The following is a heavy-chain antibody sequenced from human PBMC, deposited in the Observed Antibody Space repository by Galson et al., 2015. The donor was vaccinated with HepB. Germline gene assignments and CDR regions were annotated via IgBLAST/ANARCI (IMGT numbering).Heavy chain of an antibody. J-gene: IGHJ4*02. Sequence: SLRLSCAASGFTFSSYGMHWVRQAPGKGLEWVAVISYDGSNKYYADSVKGRFTISRDNSKNTLYLQMNSLRAEDTAVYYCAKDKQWELERTYYFDYWGQGTLVTVSS. CDR3: AKDKQWELERTYYFDY. CDR1: GFTFSSYG. V-gene: IGHV3-30*18. CDR2: ISYDGSNK. D-gene: IGHD1-26*01.